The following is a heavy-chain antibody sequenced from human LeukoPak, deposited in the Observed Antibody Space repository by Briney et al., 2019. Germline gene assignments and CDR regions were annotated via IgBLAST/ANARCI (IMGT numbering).Heavy chain of an antibody. D-gene: IGHD3-10*01. Sequence: GGSLRLSCAASGFTFSSYAMHWVRQAPGKGLEWVAVISYDGSNKYYADSVKGRFTISRDNSKNTLYLQMNSLRAEDTAVYYCARSPSYYHYYFDYWGQGTLVTVSS. CDR2: ISYDGSNK. J-gene: IGHJ4*02. V-gene: IGHV3-30*04. CDR3: ARSPSYYHYYFDY. CDR1: GFTFSSYA.